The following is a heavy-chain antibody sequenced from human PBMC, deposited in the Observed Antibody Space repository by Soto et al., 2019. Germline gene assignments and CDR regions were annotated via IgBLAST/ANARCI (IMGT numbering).Heavy chain of an antibody. J-gene: IGHJ4*02. CDR1: GYTFTSYD. V-gene: IGHV1-8*01. CDR2: RNPNSGNT. Sequence: QVQLVQSGAEVKKPGASVKVSCKASGYTFTSYDINWVRQATGQGLEWMGWRNPNSGNTGYAQKFQGRVTMIRNTSISTTYMELSSLRAEDRAVYYCARAWGTPRDYWRQGTLVTVSS. CDR3: ARAWGTPRDY. D-gene: IGHD3-16*01.